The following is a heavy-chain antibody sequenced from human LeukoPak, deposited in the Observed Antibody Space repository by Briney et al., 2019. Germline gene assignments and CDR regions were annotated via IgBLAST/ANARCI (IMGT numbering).Heavy chain of an antibody. CDR3: AREYYYGSGSYYNYLHY. CDR2: ISSSGSTI. D-gene: IGHD3-10*01. V-gene: IGHV3-48*03. J-gene: IGHJ4*02. CDR1: GFTFSSYE. Sequence: GGSLRLSCAASGFTFSSYEMNWVRQAPGKGLEWVSYISSSGSTIYYADSVKVRFTISRHNAKNPLYLQMNSLRAEDTAVYYCAREYYYGSGSYYNYLHYWGQGTLVTVSS.